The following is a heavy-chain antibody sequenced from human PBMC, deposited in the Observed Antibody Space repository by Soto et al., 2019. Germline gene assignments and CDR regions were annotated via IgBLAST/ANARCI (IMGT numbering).Heavy chain of an antibody. Sequence: PAGCLGLSCAASGVTFSDYYMSWIRQAPGKGLEWVSYISSSSSYTNYADSVKGRFTISRDNAKNSLDLQMNSLRAEDTAVYYCARDAQWELLGNHYYGMDVWGQGTTVTVSS. CDR2: ISSSSSYT. V-gene: IGHV3-11*06. J-gene: IGHJ6*02. D-gene: IGHD1-26*01. CDR1: GVTFSDYY. CDR3: ARDAQWELLGNHYYGMDV.